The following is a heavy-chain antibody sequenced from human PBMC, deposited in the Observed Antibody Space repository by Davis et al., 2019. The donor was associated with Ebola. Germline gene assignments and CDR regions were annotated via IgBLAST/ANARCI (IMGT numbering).Heavy chain of an antibody. CDR3: ARFSCTIAVAGLDY. J-gene: IGHJ4*02. CDR1: GGSISSSSYY. V-gene: IGHV4-39*07. D-gene: IGHD6-19*01. CDR2: IYYSGST. Sequence: SETLSLTCTVSGGSISSSSYYWGWIRQPPGKGLEWIGSIYYSGSTYYNPSLKSRVTISVDTSKNQFSLKLSSVTAADTAVYYCARFSCTIAVAGLDYWGQGTLVTVSS.